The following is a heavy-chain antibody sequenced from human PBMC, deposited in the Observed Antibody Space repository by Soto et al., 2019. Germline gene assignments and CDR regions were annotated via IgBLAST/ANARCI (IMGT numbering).Heavy chain of an antibody. J-gene: IGHJ6*02. D-gene: IGHD3-3*01. Sequence: LRLSCAASGFTFSSYSMNWVRQAPGKGLEWVSSISSSSSYIYYADPVKGRFTISRDNAKNSLYLQMNSLRAEDTAVYYCARDRGDFWSGNGMDVWGQGTTVTVSS. CDR2: ISSSSSYI. V-gene: IGHV3-21*01. CDR3: ARDRGDFWSGNGMDV. CDR1: GFTFSSYS.